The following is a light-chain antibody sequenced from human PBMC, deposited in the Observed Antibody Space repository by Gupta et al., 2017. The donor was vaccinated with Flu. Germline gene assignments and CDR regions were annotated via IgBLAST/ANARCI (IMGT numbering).Light chain of an antibody. Sequence: ARRVLFRGERATLSCRASQSVSSYLAWYQQKPGQAPRLLIYDASNRATGIPARFSGSGSGTDFTLTISSLEPEDFAVYYCQQRSNWLLTFGGGTKVEIK. J-gene: IGKJ4*01. V-gene: IGKV3-11*01. CDR3: QQRSNWLLT. CDR1: QSVSSY. CDR2: DAS.